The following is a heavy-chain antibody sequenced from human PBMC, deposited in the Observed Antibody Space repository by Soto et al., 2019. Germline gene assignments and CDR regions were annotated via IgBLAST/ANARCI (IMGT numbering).Heavy chain of an antibody. J-gene: IGHJ4*02. V-gene: IGHV1-8*01. D-gene: IGHD3-10*01. CDR1: GNTFTSYD. Sequence: ASVKVSCKASGNTFTSYDINWVRQATGHGLEWMGWINPNSGNIGYAQKFQGRVTMTRDTAIRTAYMEVSRLRSDDTAVYYCARGRASGSYYLLDYWGQGTLVTVSS. CDR2: INPNSGNI. CDR3: ARGRASGSYYLLDY.